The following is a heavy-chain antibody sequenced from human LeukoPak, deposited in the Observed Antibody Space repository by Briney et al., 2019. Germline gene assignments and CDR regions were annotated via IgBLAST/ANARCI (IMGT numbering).Heavy chain of an antibody. D-gene: IGHD3-9*01. V-gene: IGHV3-23*01. J-gene: IGHJ4*02. CDR1: GFTFGSYA. CDR2: IIGGGGST. CDR3: AKDVEYDILTGPPGDYFDH. Sequence: GGSLTPACAASGFTFGSYAMRWVRQAPGKGLEWVSAIIGGGGSTYYADSVKGRFTISRDNSKNTLYLQMNSLRAEDTAVYYCAKDVEYDILTGPPGDYFDHWGQGTLVTVSS.